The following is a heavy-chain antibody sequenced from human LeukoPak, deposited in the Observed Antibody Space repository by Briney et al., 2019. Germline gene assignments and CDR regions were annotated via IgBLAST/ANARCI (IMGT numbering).Heavy chain of an antibody. CDR2: IYYSGST. CDR1: GGSISSYY. D-gene: IGHD3-22*01. J-gene: IGHJ4*02. V-gene: IGHV4-59*04. Sequence: KASETLSLTCTVSGGSISSYYWSWIRQPPGKGLEWIGYIYYSGSTYYNPSLKSRVTISVDTSKNQFSLKLSSVTAADTAVYYCARRFREPYYYDSSGPYYFDYWGQGTLVTVSS. CDR3: ARRFREPYYYDSSGPYYFDY.